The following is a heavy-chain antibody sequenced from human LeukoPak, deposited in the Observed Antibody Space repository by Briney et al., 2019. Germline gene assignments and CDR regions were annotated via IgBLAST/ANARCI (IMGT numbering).Heavy chain of an antibody. J-gene: IGHJ6*03. V-gene: IGHV4-39*07. CDR3: ARVGCSGGSCYRLRYYMDV. Sequence: SETLSLTCNVSGASISNSTYYWGWIRQPPGKGLEWIGSIYYSGSTYCKPSLKSRLTISVDTSKNQFSLNLSSVTAADMAVYYCARVGCSGGSCYRLRYYMDVWGKGTTVTVSS. CDR2: IYYSGST. D-gene: IGHD2-15*01. CDR1: GASISNSTYY.